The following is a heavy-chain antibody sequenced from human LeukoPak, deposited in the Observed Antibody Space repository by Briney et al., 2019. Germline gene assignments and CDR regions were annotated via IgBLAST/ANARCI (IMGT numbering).Heavy chain of an antibody. CDR1: GGSISSGGYY. Sequence: PSETLSLTCTVSGGSISSGGYYWSWIRQHPGKGLEWIGYIYYSGSTYYNPSLKSRVTISVDTSKNQFSLKLSSVTAADTAVYYCAREVYDYVWGTVDWWGQGTLVTVSS. CDR3: AREVYDYVWGTVDW. CDR2: IYYSGST. J-gene: IGHJ4*02. D-gene: IGHD3-16*01. V-gene: IGHV4-31*03.